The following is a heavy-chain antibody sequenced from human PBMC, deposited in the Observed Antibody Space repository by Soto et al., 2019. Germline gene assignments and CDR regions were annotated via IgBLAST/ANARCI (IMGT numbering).Heavy chain of an antibody. Sequence: EVQLVETGGALIQPGGSLRLSCAASGFAVSNHYMNWVRQAPGKGLEWVSIIRTTGSTYYADSVKGRFTISRDNSKNTESLEMNSLRVEDTAVYYCARNSMMDVWGQGTTVIV. CDR1: GFAVSNHY. J-gene: IGHJ6*02. V-gene: IGHV3-53*02. CDR3: ARNSMMDV. CDR2: IRTTGST.